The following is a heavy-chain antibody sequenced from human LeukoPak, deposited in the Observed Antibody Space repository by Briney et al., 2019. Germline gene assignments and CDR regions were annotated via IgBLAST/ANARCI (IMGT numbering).Heavy chain of an antibody. V-gene: IGHV1-18*01. CDR1: VYSLTSLC. CDR3: ARDSVLGGTIHYHQYYGMDV. CDR2: INTYNDNT. D-gene: IGHD1-26*01. J-gene: IGHJ6*02. Sequence: GPSEKVSCKVSVYSLTSLCISCVTGAPTKGREGRRWINTYNDNTKYTQNPQHRLTMTTHTSPRTPHMEVRSLTSDDTAIYYCARDSVLGGTIHYHQYYGMDVWGQGTTVTVSS.